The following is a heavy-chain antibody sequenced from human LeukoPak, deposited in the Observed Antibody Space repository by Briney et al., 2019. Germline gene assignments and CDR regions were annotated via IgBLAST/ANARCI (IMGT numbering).Heavy chain of an antibody. J-gene: IGHJ4*02. CDR2: IYPGDSDT. CDR3: ARRRGCSSTSCPPDS. CDR1: GYSFTTYW. D-gene: IGHD2-2*01. Sequence: PGESLKISCRGSGYSFTTYWIGWVRQVPGKGLEWMGIIYPGDSDTRYSPSFQGQVTMSADKSINTAYLQWSSLKASDTAMYYCARRRGCSSTSCPPDSWGQGTLVTVSS. V-gene: IGHV5-51*01.